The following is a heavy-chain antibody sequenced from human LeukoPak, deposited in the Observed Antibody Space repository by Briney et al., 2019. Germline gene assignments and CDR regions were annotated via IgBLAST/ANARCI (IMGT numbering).Heavy chain of an antibody. D-gene: IGHD3-10*01. V-gene: IGHV3-66*01. J-gene: IGHJ4*02. CDR1: GLTVSSNY. CDR3: ARDLYYGSGGYYFDY. Sequence: GGSLRLSCAASGLTVSSNYMSWVRQAPGKGLEWVSVIYSGGRTFYADSVKGRLIISRDNSKNTLFLQMNSLRAEDTAVYYCARDLYYGSGGYYFDYWGQGTLVTVSS. CDR2: IYSGGRT.